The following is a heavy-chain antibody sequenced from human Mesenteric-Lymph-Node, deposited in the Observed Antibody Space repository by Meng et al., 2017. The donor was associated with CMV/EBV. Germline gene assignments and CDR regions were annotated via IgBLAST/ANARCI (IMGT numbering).Heavy chain of an antibody. CDR1: GFTFDDYA. Sequence: GGSLRLSCAASGFTFDDYAMHWVRQAPGKGLEWVSGISWNSGSIGYADSVKGRFTISRDNAKNSLYLQMHSLRAEDTALYYCAKDMVAAAGTGYFDYWGQGTLVTVSS. D-gene: IGHD6-13*01. J-gene: IGHJ4*02. CDR3: AKDMVAAAGTGYFDY. CDR2: ISWNSGSI. V-gene: IGHV3-9*01.